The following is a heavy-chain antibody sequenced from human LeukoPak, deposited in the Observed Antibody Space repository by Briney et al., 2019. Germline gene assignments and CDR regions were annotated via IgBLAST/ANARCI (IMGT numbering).Heavy chain of an antibody. D-gene: IGHD3-10*01. V-gene: IGHV4-61*08. CDR2: IYYSGST. Sequence: SETLSLTCTVSGGSISSGDYYWSWIRQPPGKGLEWIGYIYYSGSTNYNPSLKSRVTISVDTSKNQFSLKLSSVTAADTAVYYCAREYGSGPYTFGYWGQGTLVTVSS. CDR3: AREYGSGPYTFGY. CDR1: GGSISSGDYY. J-gene: IGHJ4*02.